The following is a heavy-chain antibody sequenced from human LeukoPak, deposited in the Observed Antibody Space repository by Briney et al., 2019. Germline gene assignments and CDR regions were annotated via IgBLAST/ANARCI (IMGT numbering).Heavy chain of an antibody. CDR2: VYYSGSI. CDR1: GDSITAGNHH. Sequence: PSEALSLTCTVSGDSITAGNHHWGWIRQPPGKGLEWIGSVYYSGSIFSDTSHKSRVTISGDTSKNQFSLSLSSVTAADTAVYYCARLNPGYVTAPHDSWGQGMLVTVSS. V-gene: IGHV4-39*01. D-gene: IGHD3-16*01. J-gene: IGHJ5*01. CDR3: ARLNPGYVTAPHDS.